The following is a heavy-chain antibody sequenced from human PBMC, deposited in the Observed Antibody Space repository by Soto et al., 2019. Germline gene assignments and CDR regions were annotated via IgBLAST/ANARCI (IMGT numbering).Heavy chain of an antibody. J-gene: IGHJ4*02. Sequence: SETLSLTCTVSGGSISSYYWSWIRQPPGKGLEWIGYIYYSGSTNYNPSLKSRVTISVDTSKNQFSLKLSSVTAADTAVYYCARIYYYGSGSYYSLIPYFDYWGQGTLVTVSS. CDR2: IYYSGST. D-gene: IGHD3-10*01. CDR1: GGSISSYY. CDR3: ARIYYYGSGSYYSLIPYFDY. V-gene: IGHV4-59*01.